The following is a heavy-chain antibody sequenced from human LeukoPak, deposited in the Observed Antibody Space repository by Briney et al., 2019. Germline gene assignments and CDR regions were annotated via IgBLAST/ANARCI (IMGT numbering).Heavy chain of an antibody. CDR2: INHSGST. CDR3: ARAGLHYYYYGMDV. D-gene: IGHD3-16*01. J-gene: IGHJ6*04. V-gene: IGHV4-34*01. CDR1: GGSFSGYY. Sequence: LETLSLTCAVYGGSFSGYYWSWIRQPPGKGLEWIGEINHSGSTNYNPSLKSRVTISVDTSKNQFSLKLSSVTAADTAVYYCARAGLHYYYYGMDVWGTGTTVTVSS.